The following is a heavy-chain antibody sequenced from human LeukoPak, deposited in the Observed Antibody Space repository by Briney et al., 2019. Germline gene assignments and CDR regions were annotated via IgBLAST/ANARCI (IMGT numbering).Heavy chain of an antibody. V-gene: IGHV4-59*01. J-gene: IGHJ4*02. D-gene: IGHD2-8*02. CDR2: IYYSGST. CDR1: GGSISSYY. CDR3: ARAPVVYYFDY. Sequence: PSETLSLTCTVSGGSISSYYWSWIRRPPGKGLEWIGYIYYSGSTNYNPSLKSRVTISVDTSKNQFSLKLSSATAADTAVYYCARAPVVYYFDYWGQGTLVTVSS.